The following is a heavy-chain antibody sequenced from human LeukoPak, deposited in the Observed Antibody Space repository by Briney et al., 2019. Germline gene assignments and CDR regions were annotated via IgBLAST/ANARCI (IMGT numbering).Heavy chain of an antibody. CDR2: IIPIFGTA. CDR1: GGTFSSYA. J-gene: IGHJ5*02. Sequence: GASVKVSCKASGGTFSSYAISWVRQAPGQGLEWMGGIIPIFGTANYAQKFQGRVTITADKSTSTAYIEPSSLRSEDTAVYYCARDGCSSTSCYPYNWFDPWGQGTLVTVSS. CDR3: ARDGCSSTSCYPYNWFDP. D-gene: IGHD2-2*01. V-gene: IGHV1-69*06.